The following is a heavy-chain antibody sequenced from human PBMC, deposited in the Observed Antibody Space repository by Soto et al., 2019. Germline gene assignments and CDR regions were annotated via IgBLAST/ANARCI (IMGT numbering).Heavy chain of an antibody. CDR1: GYTFTSYG. V-gene: IGHV1-18*01. J-gene: IGHJ5*02. CDR2: ISAYNGNT. Sequence: QVQLVQSGAEVKKPGASVKVSCKASGYTFTSYGIIWVRQAPGQGLEWMGWISAYNGNTNYAQKLQARVTMTTDTSTSRAYMELRSRRSDDTAVYYCARVSVVRGVINNWFDPWGQGTLVTVSS. CDR3: ARVSVVRGVINNWFDP. D-gene: IGHD3-10*01.